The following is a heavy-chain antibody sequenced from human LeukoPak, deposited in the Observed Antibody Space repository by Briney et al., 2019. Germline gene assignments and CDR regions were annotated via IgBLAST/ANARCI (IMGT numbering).Heavy chain of an antibody. V-gene: IGHV1-8*03. CDR2: MNPNSGNT. Sequence: ASVKVSCKASGYTFTGCYMHWVRQAPGQGLEWMGWMNPNSGNTGYAQKFQGRVTITRNTSISTAYMELSSLRSEDTAVYYCARRGSGHHPSDAFDIWGQGTMVTVSS. CDR1: GYTFTGCY. J-gene: IGHJ3*02. D-gene: IGHD2-15*01. CDR3: ARRGSGHHPSDAFDI.